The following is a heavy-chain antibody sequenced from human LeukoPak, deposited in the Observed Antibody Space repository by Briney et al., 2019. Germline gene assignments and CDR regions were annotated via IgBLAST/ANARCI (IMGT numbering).Heavy chain of an antibody. Sequence: GGSLRLSCAASGFTVSNNYMSWVRQAPGKGLEWVSVIYSGGSTYYADSVKGRFTISRDNSKNTLYLQMNSLRAEDTAVYYCARVGEMATTYGGAFDIWGQGTMVTVSS. V-gene: IGHV3-53*05. CDR3: ARVGEMATTYGGAFDI. CDR2: IYSGGST. CDR1: GFTVSNNY. D-gene: IGHD5-24*01. J-gene: IGHJ3*02.